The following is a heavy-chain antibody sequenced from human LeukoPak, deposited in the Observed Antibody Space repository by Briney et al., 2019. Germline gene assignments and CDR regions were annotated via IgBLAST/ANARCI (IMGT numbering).Heavy chain of an antibody. CDR2: ISSSSSYI. V-gene: IGHV3-21*01. D-gene: IGHD3-10*01. J-gene: IGHJ3*02. CDR3: ARELWFGESHRPDYRDAFDI. CDR1: GFTFSSYS. Sequence: RGSLRLSCAASGFTFSSYSMNWVRQAPGKGLEWVSSISSSSSYIYYADSVKGRFTISRDNAKNSLYMQMNSLRAEDTAVYYCARELWFGESHRPDYRDAFDIWGQGTMVTVSS.